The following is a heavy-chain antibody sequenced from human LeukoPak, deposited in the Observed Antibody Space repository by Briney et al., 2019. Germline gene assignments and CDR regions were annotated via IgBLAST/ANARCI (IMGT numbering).Heavy chain of an antibody. Sequence: GGSLRLSCAASGFTFSSYWMSWVRQAPGKGLEWVANIRQDGSDKYYVDSVKGRLTIARDNAKNSLYLQMNSLRAEDTAVYYCARGDYYGSGSYYHDAFDIWGQGTMVTVSS. CDR3: ARGDYYGSGSYYHDAFDI. J-gene: IGHJ3*02. CDR1: GFTFSSYW. V-gene: IGHV3-7*03. CDR2: IRQDGSDK. D-gene: IGHD3-10*01.